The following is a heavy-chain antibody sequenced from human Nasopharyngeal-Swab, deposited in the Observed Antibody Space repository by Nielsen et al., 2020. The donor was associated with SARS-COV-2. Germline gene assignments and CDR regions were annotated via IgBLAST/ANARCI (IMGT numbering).Heavy chain of an antibody. CDR2: ISYDGSNK. D-gene: IGHD3-9*01. V-gene: IGHV3-33*05. Sequence: WIRQPPGKGLEWVAVISYDGSNKYYADSVKGRFTISRDNSKNTLYLQMNSLRAEDTALYHCARGYDILTGSGGDDAFDIWGQGTRVTVSS. J-gene: IGHJ3*02. CDR3: ARGYDILTGSGGDDAFDI.